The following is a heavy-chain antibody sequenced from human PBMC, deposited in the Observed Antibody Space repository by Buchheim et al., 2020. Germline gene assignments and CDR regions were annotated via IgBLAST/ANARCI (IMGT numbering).Heavy chain of an antibody. J-gene: IGHJ4*02. Sequence: EVQLLESGGGLVQPGGSLRLSCAASGFTFRNYAMSWVRQAPGKGLEWVSGISGGATSTYYAASGKGRFTISRDNSKNTLDLQMNSLRAEDTAVYYCAILPGYDYLWGSYEGHGGQGTL. CDR3: AILPGYDYLWGSYEGH. D-gene: IGHD3-16*01. V-gene: IGHV3-23*01. CDR2: ISGGATST. CDR1: GFTFRNYA.